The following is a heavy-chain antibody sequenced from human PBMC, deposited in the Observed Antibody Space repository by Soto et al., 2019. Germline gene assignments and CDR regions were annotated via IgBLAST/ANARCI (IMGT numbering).Heavy chain of an antibody. J-gene: IGHJ4*02. CDR1: GFTFTGYS. CDR2: ISSTTNYI. CDR3: ARESEDPTSNFDY. V-gene: IGHV3-21*06. Sequence: PGGSLRLSCAASGFTFTGYSMNWVRQAPGKGLEWVSSISSTTNYIYYGDSMKGRFTISRDNAKNSLYLEMNSLRAEDTAVYYCARESEDPTSNFDYWGQGTLVTVSS.